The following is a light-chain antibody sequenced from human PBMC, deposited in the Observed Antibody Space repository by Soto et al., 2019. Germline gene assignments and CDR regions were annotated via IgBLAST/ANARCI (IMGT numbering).Light chain of an antibody. CDR3: QSYDSSLSGSV. J-gene: IGLJ1*01. Sequence: QSVLTQPPSVSGAPGQRVTISCTGSSSNIGPGYDVHWYQHLPGTAAKLLIYSNTNRPSGVPDRFSGSRSGTSASLAITGLQAEDEADYYCQSYDSSLSGSVFGTGTKVTVL. CDR1: SSNIGPGYD. CDR2: SNT. V-gene: IGLV1-40*01.